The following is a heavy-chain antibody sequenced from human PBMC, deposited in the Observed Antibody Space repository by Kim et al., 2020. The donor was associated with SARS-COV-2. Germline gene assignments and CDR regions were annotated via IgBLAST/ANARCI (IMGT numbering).Heavy chain of an antibody. J-gene: IGHJ4*02. D-gene: IGHD1-26*01. Sequence: GGSLRLSCAASGFTFSSYSMNWVRQAPGKGLEWVSSISSSSSYIYYADSVKGRFTISRDNAKNSLYLQMNSLRAEDTAVYYCARDPRIRWELRPFDYWGQGTLVTVSS. CDR1: GFTFSSYS. CDR2: ISSSSSYI. CDR3: ARDPRIRWELRPFDY. V-gene: IGHV3-21*01.